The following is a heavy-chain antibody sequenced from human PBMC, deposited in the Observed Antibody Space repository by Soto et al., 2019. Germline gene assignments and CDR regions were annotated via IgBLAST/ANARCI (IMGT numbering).Heavy chain of an antibody. CDR3: ARGPGYCSGGSCSHFGGGYYCDS. CDR2: SYYSGST. J-gene: IGHJ4*02. V-gene: IGHV4-31*03. D-gene: IGHD2-15*01. Sequence: QVQLQESGPGLVKPSQTLSLTCTVSGGSISSGGYYWSWIRQHPGKGLEWIGSSYYSGSTYYNPSGQSRLTRSADTSKMQYSLKLGSVTAAGKAVYYCARGPGYCSGGSCSHFGGGYYCDSWGQGTLVTVSS. CDR1: GGSISSGGYY.